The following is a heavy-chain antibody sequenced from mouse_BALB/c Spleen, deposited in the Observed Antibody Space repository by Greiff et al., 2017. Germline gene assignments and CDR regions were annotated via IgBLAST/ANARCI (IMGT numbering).Heavy chain of an antibody. V-gene: IGHV2-9*02. CDR3: ARNDGYAMDY. Sequence: QVHVKQSGPGLVAPSQSLSITCTVSGFSLTSYGVHWVRQPPGKGLEWLGVIWAGGSTNYNSALMSRLSISKDNSKSQVFFKMNSLQANDTAIYYCARNDGYAMDYWGQGTSVTVSS. D-gene: IGHD2-3*01. J-gene: IGHJ4*01. CDR2: IWAGGST. CDR1: GFSLTSYG.